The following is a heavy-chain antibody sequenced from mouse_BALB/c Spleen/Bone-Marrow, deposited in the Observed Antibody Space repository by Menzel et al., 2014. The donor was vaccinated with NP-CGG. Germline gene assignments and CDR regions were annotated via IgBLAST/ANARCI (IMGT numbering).Heavy chain of an antibody. CDR1: GYAFSVYW. CDR2: IYPGDGDT. J-gene: IGHJ2*01. V-gene: IGHV1-80*01. CDR3: ARGGISVDY. Sequence: LVESGAELVRPGSSVKISCKASGYAFSVYWMNWVKQRPGQGLEWIGQIYPGDGDTNYNGKFKGRATLTADKSSNTAYMQLSSLTSEDSVVYFCARGGISVDYWGRGTTLTVSS.